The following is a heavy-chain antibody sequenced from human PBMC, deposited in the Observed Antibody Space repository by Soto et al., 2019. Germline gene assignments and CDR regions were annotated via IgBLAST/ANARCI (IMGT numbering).Heavy chain of an antibody. CDR3: ARDRITIFGKPYLLAY. D-gene: IGHD3-3*01. V-gene: IGHV4-39*02. CDR1: GGSISSSYY. J-gene: IGHJ1*01. CDR2: IYYSGST. Sequence: LSLTCTVSGGSISSSYYWGWIRQPPGKGLEWIGSIYYSGSTYYNPSLKSRVTISVDTSKNQFSLKLSSVTAADTAVYYCARDRITIFGKPYLLAYCGQGTLVPGSS.